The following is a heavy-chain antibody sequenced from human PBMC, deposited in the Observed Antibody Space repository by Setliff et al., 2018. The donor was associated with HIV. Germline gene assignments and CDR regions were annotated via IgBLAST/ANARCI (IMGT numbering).Heavy chain of an antibody. CDR3: ARAHRYTSSWSVAYFDY. J-gene: IGHJ4*02. CDR1: DSGYY. V-gene: IGHV4-34*01. Sequence: SETLSLTCTVSDSGYYWSWIRQPPGKGLEWTGEINHSGSTNYNPSLKSRVTISVDTPKNQFSLKLSSVTAADTAVFYCARAHRYTSSWSVAYFDYWGQGTLVTV. CDR2: INHSGST. D-gene: IGHD6-13*01.